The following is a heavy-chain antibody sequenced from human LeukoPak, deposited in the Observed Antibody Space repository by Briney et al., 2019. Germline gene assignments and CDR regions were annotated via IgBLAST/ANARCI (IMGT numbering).Heavy chain of an antibody. D-gene: IGHD3-22*01. J-gene: IGHJ5*02. CDR1: GGSMIAYY. Sequence: SETLSLTCTVSGGSMIAYYCSWVRQSAEKGLEWIGRIHTDGSTTYNPSLKGRVTMSVDTSKNQFYLKVTSVTAADVGRYHCARDDRGFDLWGQGAQVTVSS. V-gene: IGHV4-4*07. CDR3: ARDDRGFDL. CDR2: IHTDGST.